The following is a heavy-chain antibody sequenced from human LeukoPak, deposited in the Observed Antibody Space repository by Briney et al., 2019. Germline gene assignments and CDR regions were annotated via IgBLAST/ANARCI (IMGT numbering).Heavy chain of an antibody. Sequence: GGSLRLSCAASGFTVSSNYMSWVRQAPGKGLEWVSIIYSGGSTYYADSVKGRFTISRDNSKNTLYLQMNSLRAEDTAVYYCVRDGRPSAGDYWGQGTLVTVSS. V-gene: IGHV3-53*01. J-gene: IGHJ4*02. CDR1: GFTVSSNY. CDR3: VRDGRPSAGDY. D-gene: IGHD2-2*01. CDR2: IYSGGST.